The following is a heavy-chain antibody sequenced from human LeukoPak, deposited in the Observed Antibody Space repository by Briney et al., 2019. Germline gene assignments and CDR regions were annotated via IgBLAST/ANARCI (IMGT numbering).Heavy chain of an antibody. CDR3: ARESIMVRGVIEGY. Sequence: GGSLRLSCAASGFTVSSNYMSWVRQAPGKGLEWVSVIYSGGSTYYADSVKGRFTISRDNSKNTLYLQMNSLRAEDTAVYYCARESIMVRGVIEGYWGQGTLVTVSS. CDR2: IYSGGST. J-gene: IGHJ4*02. V-gene: IGHV3-66*01. D-gene: IGHD3-10*01. CDR1: GFTVSSNY.